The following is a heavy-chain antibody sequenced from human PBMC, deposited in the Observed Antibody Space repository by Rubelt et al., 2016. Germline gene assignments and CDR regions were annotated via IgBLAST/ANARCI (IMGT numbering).Heavy chain of an antibody. CDR1: GFTFSDYA. D-gene: IGHD3-16*01. CDR3: TELGPYDY. V-gene: IGHV3-21*02. CDR2: ISSSSSYI. Sequence: EVQLVESGGDLVKPGGSQRLSCAASGFTFSDYAITWVRQAPGKGLEWVSYISSSSSYIYYADSVKGRFTVSRDNAKNLLSLQMNSLSAEDTAVYYCTELGPYDYWGQGTLVTVSS. J-gene: IGHJ4*02.